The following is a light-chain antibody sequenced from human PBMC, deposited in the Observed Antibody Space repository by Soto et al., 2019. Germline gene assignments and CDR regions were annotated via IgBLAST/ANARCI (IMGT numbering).Light chain of an antibody. V-gene: IGKV3-20*01. CDR1: QSVSSSY. Sequence: EIVLTQSPGTLSLSPGERATLSCRASQSVSSSYLAWYQQKPGQAPRLLIYGASSRATGIPDRFSGSGSGTDFTLTISRLEPEDFAGYYCQQYGSSRGLTFGGGTKVEIK. CDR2: GAS. CDR3: QQYGSSRGLT. J-gene: IGKJ4*01.